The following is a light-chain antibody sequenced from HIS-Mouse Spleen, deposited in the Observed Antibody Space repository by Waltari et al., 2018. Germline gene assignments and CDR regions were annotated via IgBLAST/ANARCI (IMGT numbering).Light chain of an antibody. Sequence: SYELTQPPSVSVSPGQTASITCSGDKLGDKYACWYQQKPGQSPVLFISQDSKRPSGVPERFSGSNAGNTATLTISGTQGMDEADYYCQAWDSSYSVFGGGTKLTVL. CDR3: QAWDSSYSV. V-gene: IGLV3-1*01. J-gene: IGLJ2*01. CDR2: QDS. CDR1: KLGDKY.